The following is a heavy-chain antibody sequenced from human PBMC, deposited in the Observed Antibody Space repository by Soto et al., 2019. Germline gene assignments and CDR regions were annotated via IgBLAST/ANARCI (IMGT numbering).Heavy chain of an antibody. CDR1: GFTFSSYW. J-gene: IGHJ6*02. Sequence: GGSLRLSCAASGFTFSSYWMHWVRQAPGKGLVWVSRINSDGSSTSYADSVKGRFTISRDNAKNTLYLQMNSLRAVDTAVYYCARVRDGYQYYYYGMDVWGQGTTVTVSS. D-gene: IGHD5-12*01. CDR3: ARVRDGYQYYYYGMDV. CDR2: INSDGSST. V-gene: IGHV3-74*01.